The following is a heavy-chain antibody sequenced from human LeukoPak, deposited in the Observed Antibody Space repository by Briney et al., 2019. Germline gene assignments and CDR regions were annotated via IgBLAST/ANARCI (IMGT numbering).Heavy chain of an antibody. V-gene: IGHV4-59*08. CDR3: ARLEAY. J-gene: IGHJ4*02. CDR1: GGSMSGYY. Sequence: PSETLSLTCTVSGGSMSGYYWTWIRQPPGTGLEWIGYIYFSGSTNYNPSLKSRVTISVDTSKNQFSLKLTSVTAADTAVYYCARLEAYWGQGTLVTVSS. D-gene: IGHD3-3*01. CDR2: IYFSGST.